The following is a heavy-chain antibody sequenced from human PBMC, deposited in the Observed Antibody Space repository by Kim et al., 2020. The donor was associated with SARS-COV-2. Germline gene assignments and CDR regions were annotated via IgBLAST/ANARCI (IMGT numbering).Heavy chain of an antibody. D-gene: IGHD2-21*02. V-gene: IGHV3-74*01. CDR3: ARARDLGGYSAIGFDY. Sequence: GSLRLSCAASGFTFNNYWMHWVRQAPGKGLVWVARINTDGTGTAYADSVKGRFTVSRDNAKNTLYLQLNSLSAEDTAVYYCARARDLGGYSAIGFDYWGQGPLVTVAS. CDR1: GFTFNNYW. J-gene: IGHJ4*02. CDR2: INTDGTGT.